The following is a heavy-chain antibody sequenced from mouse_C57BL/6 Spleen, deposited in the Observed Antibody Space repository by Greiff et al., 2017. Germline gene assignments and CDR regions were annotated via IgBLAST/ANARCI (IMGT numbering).Heavy chain of an antibody. CDR3: AREDYGSSSRYFDV. Sequence: EVQLMESGPGLVKPSQSLSLTCSVTGYSITSGYYWNWIRQFPGNKLEWMGYISYDGSNNYNPSLKNRISITRDTSKNQFFLKLNSVTTEDTATYYCAREDYGSSSRYFDVWGTGTTVTVSS. D-gene: IGHD1-1*01. CDR1: GYSITSGYY. V-gene: IGHV3-6*01. J-gene: IGHJ1*03. CDR2: ISYDGSN.